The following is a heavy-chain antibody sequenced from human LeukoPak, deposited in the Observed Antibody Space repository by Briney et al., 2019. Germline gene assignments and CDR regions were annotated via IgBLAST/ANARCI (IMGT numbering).Heavy chain of an antibody. J-gene: IGHJ4*02. CDR1: GFTFSSYA. D-gene: IGHD3-22*01. V-gene: IGHV3-23*01. Sequence: PGGSLRLSCAASGFTFSSYAMSWVRQAPGKGLEWVSAISGSGGSTYYADSVKGRFTISRDNSKNTLYLQMNSLRAEDTAVYYCAKARGGVYGSSGYPLDYWGQGTLVTVSS. CDR3: AKARGGVYGSSGYPLDY. CDR2: ISGSGGST.